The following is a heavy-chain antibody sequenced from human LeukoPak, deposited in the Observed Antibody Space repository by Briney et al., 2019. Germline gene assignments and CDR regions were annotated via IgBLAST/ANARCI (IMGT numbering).Heavy chain of an antibody. Sequence: GGSLRLSCAASGFTFSSYAMHWVRQAPGKGLEWVAVISYDGSNKYYADSVKGRFTISRDNSKNTLYLQMNSLRAEDTAVYYCARDESTYSSSWPDYWGQGTLVTVSS. V-gene: IGHV3-30-3*01. D-gene: IGHD6-13*01. CDR1: GFTFSSYA. J-gene: IGHJ4*02. CDR3: ARDESTYSSSWPDY. CDR2: ISYDGSNK.